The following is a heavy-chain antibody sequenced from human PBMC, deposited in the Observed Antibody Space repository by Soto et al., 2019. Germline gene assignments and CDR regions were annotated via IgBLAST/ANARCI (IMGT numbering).Heavy chain of an antibody. V-gene: IGHV3-30*18. CDR2: ISYDGSNK. Sequence: QVQLVESGGGVVQPGRSLRLSCAASGFTFSSYGMHWVRQAPGKGLEWVAVISYDGSNKYYPDSVKGRFTISRDNSKNTLYLQMNSLRAEDTAVYYCAKDLPPLMAVADWIRSPITAHYYYGMDVWGQGTTVTVSS. CDR1: GFTFSSYG. D-gene: IGHD6-19*01. J-gene: IGHJ6*02. CDR3: AKDLPPLMAVADWIRSPITAHYYYGMDV.